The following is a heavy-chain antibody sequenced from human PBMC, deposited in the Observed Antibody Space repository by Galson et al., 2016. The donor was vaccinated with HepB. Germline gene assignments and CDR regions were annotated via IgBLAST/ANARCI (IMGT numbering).Heavy chain of an antibody. CDR2: IGSSGSPI. V-gene: IGHV3-48*02. Sequence: SLRLSCAASGFSFSTYNMNWVRQAPGKGLEWLSYIGSSGSPIYYADSVKGRFTVSRDNAKNSLYLQMNGLRDEDTAVYYCARDYYRSGSYSLDYWGQGILVTVSS. D-gene: IGHD3-10*01. CDR3: ARDYYRSGSYSLDY. J-gene: IGHJ4*02. CDR1: GFSFSTYN.